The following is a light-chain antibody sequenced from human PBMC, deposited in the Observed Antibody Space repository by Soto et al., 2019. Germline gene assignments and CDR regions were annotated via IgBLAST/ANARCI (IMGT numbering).Light chain of an antibody. V-gene: IGLV2-23*02. CDR1: SSDVGFYNL. Sequence: QSALTQPASVSGSPGQSITISCTRTSSDVGFYNLVSWYQQHPGKAPKLMIYDVIKRPSGVSNRFSGSKSGNTASLTISGLQAEDEADYYCCSYAGGGYVFGTGTKLTVL. CDR3: CSYAGGGYV. J-gene: IGLJ1*01. CDR2: DVI.